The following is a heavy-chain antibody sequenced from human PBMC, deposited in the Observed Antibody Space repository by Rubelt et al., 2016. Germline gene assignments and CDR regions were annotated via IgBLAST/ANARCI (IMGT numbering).Heavy chain of an antibody. CDR3: AREFDSSSYSIDS. V-gene: IGHV3-48*01. Sequence: VQLVESGGVVVQPGRSLRLSCAASGFTFSSSSMNWIPQAPGKGLGWVSYISSASRITTSYAYSVRGRCTISRDNAKNALYCQMNRLKRDDTAEYDCAREFDSSSYSIDSWGRGTLVTVSS. J-gene: IGHJ4*02. CDR1: GFTFSSSS. CDR2: ISSASRITT. D-gene: IGHD6-6*01.